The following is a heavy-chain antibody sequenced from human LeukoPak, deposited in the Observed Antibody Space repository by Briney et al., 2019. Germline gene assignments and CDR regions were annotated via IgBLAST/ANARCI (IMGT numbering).Heavy chain of an antibody. CDR2: ISGYNGHP. V-gene: IGHV1-18*04. J-gene: IGHJ4*02. Sequence: GASVKVSCKASGYTFTGYYMHWVRQAPGQGLEWMGWISGYNGHPNYAEKLQGRVTMTTDTSTSTAYMELRSLRSDDTAVYYCARLQYSSGWTPIDYWGQGTLVTVSS. D-gene: IGHD6-19*01. CDR3: ARLQYSSGWTPIDY. CDR1: GYTFTGYY.